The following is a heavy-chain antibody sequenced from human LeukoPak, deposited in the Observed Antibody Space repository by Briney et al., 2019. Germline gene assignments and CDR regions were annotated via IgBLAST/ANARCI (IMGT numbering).Heavy chain of an antibody. CDR3: AKDPRGGGNYYYYGMDV. CDR2: ISYDGSNK. D-gene: IGHD4-23*01. Sequence: GRSLRLSCAASGFTFSSYGMHWVRQAPGKGLEWVAVISYDGSNKYYADSVRGRLTISRNNSKNTLCLQMNSLRPEDTAVYYCAKDPRGGGNYYYYGMDVWGQGTTVTVSS. V-gene: IGHV3-30*18. J-gene: IGHJ6*02. CDR1: GFTFSSYG.